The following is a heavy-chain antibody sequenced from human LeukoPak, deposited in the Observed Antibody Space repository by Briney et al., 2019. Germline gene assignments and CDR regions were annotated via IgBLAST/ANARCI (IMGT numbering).Heavy chain of an antibody. J-gene: IGHJ4*02. Sequence: PSDTLSLTCTVSGGSMSSYYWSWIRQPPGKGLEWIGYIYYSGSTNYNPSLKSRVTISVDTSKNQFSLKLSSVTAADTAVYYCARHPQIVGATKYFDYWGQGTLVTVSS. D-gene: IGHD1-26*01. CDR1: GGSMSSYY. CDR2: IYYSGST. V-gene: IGHV4-59*08. CDR3: ARHPQIVGATKYFDY.